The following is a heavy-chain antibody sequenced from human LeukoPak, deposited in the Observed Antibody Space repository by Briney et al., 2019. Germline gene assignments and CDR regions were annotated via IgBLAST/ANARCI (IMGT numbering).Heavy chain of an antibody. CDR2: IIPIFGTA. CDR3: AKTDYDILTGYYRGGLDY. D-gene: IGHD3-9*01. Sequence: ASAKVSCKASGGTFSSYAISWVRQAPGQGLEGMGGIIPIFGTANYAQKFQGRATITTDKSTSTAYMELSSLRSEDTAVYYCAKTDYDILTGYYRGGLDYWGQGTLVTVSS. CDR1: GGTFSSYA. J-gene: IGHJ4*02. V-gene: IGHV1-69*05.